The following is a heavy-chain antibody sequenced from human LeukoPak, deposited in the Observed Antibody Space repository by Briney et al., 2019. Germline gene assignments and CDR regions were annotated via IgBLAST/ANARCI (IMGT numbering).Heavy chain of an antibody. V-gene: IGHV4-61*01. D-gene: IGHD2-2*01. CDR3: AIQKYCSSTNCYYFDH. CDR2: KSYSGST. J-gene: IGHJ4*02. CDR1: GGSISSGIYS. Sequence: PSQTLSLTCTVSGGSISSGIYSWSWIRQPPGKGLEWIGNKSYSGSTNYNPSLKGRATISLDTSKNQFSLKLSSVTAADTAVYYCAIQKYCSSTNCYYFDHWGQGTLVTVSS.